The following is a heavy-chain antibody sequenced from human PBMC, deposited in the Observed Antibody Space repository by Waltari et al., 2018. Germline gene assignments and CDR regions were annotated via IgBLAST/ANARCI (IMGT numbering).Heavy chain of an antibody. CDR2: IYYRGGT. CDR3: ARRTASGPYAPSHWYFDL. V-gene: IGHV4-59*01. Sequence: VQLQESGPGLVNPSETLSLTCPGPGTSISSYPWSWIRQPPGKGLEWLGYIYYRGGTKFNPSLKSRVTLSVDTSKNQSSLRLKSLTAADTAVYYCARRTASGPYAPSHWYFDLWGRGHLVTVSS. J-gene: IGHJ2*01. D-gene: IGHD2-21*02. CDR1: GTSISSYP.